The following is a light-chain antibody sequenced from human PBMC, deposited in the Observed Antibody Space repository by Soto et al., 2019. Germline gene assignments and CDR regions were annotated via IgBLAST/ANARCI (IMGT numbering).Light chain of an antibody. Sequence: EIVLTQSPATLSLSPGERATLSCRASQSVSSYLAWYQQKPGQAPRLLIYDASNRATGIPARFSGSGSGTDFTLTISSLEPEDFAVYYCQQRSNWPRTFGPGTKXDIK. J-gene: IGKJ3*01. CDR3: QQRSNWPRT. V-gene: IGKV3-11*01. CDR1: QSVSSY. CDR2: DAS.